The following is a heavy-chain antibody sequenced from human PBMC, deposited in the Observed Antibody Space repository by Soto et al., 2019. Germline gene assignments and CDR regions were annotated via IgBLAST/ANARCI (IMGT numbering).Heavy chain of an antibody. CDR2: IYYSGST. V-gene: IGHV4-31*03. CDR1: GGSISSGGYY. J-gene: IGHJ6*03. CDR3: ARGTTVAYYYYYYMDV. D-gene: IGHD4-4*01. Sequence: QVQLQESGPGLVKPSQTLSLTCTVSGGSISSGGYYWSWIRQHPGKGLEWIGYIYYSGSTYYNPSLKSRVTISVDTSKNQFPLKLSSVTAADTAVYYCARGTTVAYYYYYYMDVWGKGTTVTVSS.